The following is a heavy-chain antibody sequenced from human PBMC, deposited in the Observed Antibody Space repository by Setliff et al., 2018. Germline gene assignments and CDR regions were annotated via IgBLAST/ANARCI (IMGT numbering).Heavy chain of an antibody. CDR2: ISSSSSTI. CDR3: VLFGDRDTVDS. Sequence: GGSLRLSCAASGFTFSSYSMNWVRQAPGKGLEWVSYISSSSSTIYYADSVKGRFTISRDNAKNSLYLQMNSLRAEDTAFYHCVLFGDRDTVDSWGQRTMVTVSS. V-gene: IGHV3-48*04. J-gene: IGHJ3*02. D-gene: IGHD3-16*01. CDR1: GFTFSSYS.